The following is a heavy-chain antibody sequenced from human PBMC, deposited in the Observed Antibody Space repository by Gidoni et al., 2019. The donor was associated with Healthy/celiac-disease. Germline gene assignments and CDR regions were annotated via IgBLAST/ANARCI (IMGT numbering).Heavy chain of an antibody. V-gene: IGHV3-33*01. J-gene: IGHJ3*02. Sequence: QVQLVESGGGVVQPGRSLRLSCAASGFTFSSYGRHWVRQAPGKGLEWVAVIWYDGSNKYYADSVKGRFTISRDNSKNTLYLQMNSLRAEDTAVYYCARDPIPYCGGDCDAFDIWGQGTMVTVSS. CDR1: GFTFSSYG. CDR2: IWYDGSNK. D-gene: IGHD2-21*02. CDR3: ARDPIPYCGGDCDAFDI.